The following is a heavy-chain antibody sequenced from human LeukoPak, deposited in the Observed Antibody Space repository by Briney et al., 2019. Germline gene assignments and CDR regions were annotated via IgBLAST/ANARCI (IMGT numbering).Heavy chain of an antibody. CDR2: INHSGST. CDR3: ARWYSSGWAFDY. J-gene: IGHJ4*02. V-gene: IGHV4-34*01. CDR1: GGSFSGYY. D-gene: IGHD6-19*01. Sequence: SETLSLTCAVYGGSFSGYYWSWIRQPPGKGLEWIGEINHSGSTNYNPSLKSRVTISVDTSKNQFSLKLSSVTAADTAVYYCARWYSSGWAFDYWGQGTLVTVSS.